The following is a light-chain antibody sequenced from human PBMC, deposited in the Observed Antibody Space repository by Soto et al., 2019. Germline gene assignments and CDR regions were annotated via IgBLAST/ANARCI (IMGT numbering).Light chain of an antibody. CDR2: DVS. V-gene: IGLV2-14*01. CDR1: NNDVGGYES. CDR3: SSYTGSSLYV. J-gene: IGLJ1*01. Sequence: QSVLTQPASVSGSPGQSITLSCTGTNNDVGGYESVSWYQQYAGRAPRLIIYDVSNRPSGVSGRFSGSKFGNTASLTISGLQAEDEADYYCSSYTGSSLYVFGTGTKVTVL.